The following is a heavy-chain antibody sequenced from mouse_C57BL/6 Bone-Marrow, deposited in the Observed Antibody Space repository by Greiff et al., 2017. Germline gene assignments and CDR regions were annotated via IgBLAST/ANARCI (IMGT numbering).Heavy chain of an antibody. V-gene: IGHV1-47*01. CDR1: GYTFTTYH. Sequence: VQLQQSGAGLVKPGPSVTMSCKASGYTFTTYHDEWWNQNHGKSKEWMGNFHPYNDGTKYNETFKGKAPLTVEKSSSTFYLEINRLTSADSAVSYCARAGSSYENDAMDYWGQGTSVTVSS. J-gene: IGHJ4*01. CDR2: FHPYNDGT. D-gene: IGHD1-1*01. CDR3: ARAGSSYENDAMDY.